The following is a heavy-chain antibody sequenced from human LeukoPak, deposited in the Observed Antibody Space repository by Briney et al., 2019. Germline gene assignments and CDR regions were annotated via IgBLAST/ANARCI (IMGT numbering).Heavy chain of an antibody. D-gene: IGHD3-22*01. CDR1: GGSFSGYY. CDR3: ARLLQRYYYYGMDV. V-gene: IGHV4-34*01. CDR2: INHSGST. J-gene: IGHJ6*02. Sequence: PSETLSLTCAVYGGSFSGYYWSWIRQPPGKGLEWLGEINHSGSTNYNPSLKSRVTISVDTSKNQFSLKLSSVTAADTAVYYCARLLQRYYYYGMDVWGQGTTVTVSS.